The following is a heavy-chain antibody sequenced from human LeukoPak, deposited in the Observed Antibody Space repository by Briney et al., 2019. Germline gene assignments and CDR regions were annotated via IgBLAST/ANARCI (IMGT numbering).Heavy chain of an antibody. CDR3: ASGSYGSGFYYFYYMDV. CDR2: ISDSGGST. D-gene: IGHD3-10*01. J-gene: IGHJ6*03. Sequence: GGSLRLSCAASGFTFSDYCMSWVRQAPGKGLEWVSTISDSGGSTYYADSVKGRFTISRDNSKNTLYLQMNSLRAEDTAVYYCASGSYGSGFYYFYYMDVWGKGTTVTVSS. V-gene: IGHV3-23*01. CDR1: GFTFSDYC.